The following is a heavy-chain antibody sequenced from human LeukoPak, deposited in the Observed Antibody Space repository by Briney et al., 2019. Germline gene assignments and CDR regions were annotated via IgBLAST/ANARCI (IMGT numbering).Heavy chain of an antibody. V-gene: IGHV3-23*01. CDR2: ISGSGGST. J-gene: IGHJ4*02. Sequence: GGSLRLSCAASGFTFSSYAMSWVRQAPGKGLEWVSAISGSGGSTYYADSVKGRFTISRDNSKNTLYLQMNSLRAEDTAVYFCAKGYSAYSYGFYFDYWGQGTLVTVSS. CDR1: GFTFSSYA. D-gene: IGHD5-18*01. CDR3: AKGYSAYSYGFYFDY.